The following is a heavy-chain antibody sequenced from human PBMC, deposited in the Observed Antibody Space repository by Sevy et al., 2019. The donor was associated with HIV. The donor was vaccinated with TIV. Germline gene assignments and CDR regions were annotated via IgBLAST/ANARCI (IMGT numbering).Heavy chain of an antibody. D-gene: IGHD2-2*01. Sequence: GGSLRLSCAASGFTFSNAWMSWVRQAPGKGLEWVGRIKSKTDGGTTDYAAPVKGRFIISRDDSRNTLYLQMNSLKTGDTAVYYCTTLGSRGADIVVVPAARYYYYGMDVWGQGTTVTVSS. CDR2: IKSKTDGGTT. CDR1: GFTFSNAW. J-gene: IGHJ6*02. V-gene: IGHV3-15*01. CDR3: TTLGSRGADIVVVPAARYYYYGMDV.